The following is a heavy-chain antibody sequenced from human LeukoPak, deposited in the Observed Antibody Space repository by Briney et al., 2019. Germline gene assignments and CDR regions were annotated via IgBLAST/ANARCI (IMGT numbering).Heavy chain of an antibody. D-gene: IGHD6-13*01. Sequence: ETLSLTCTVSGYSISSGYYWGWIRQPPGKGLEWIGSIYHSGSTYYNPSLKSRVTISVDTSKNQFSLKLSSVTAADTAVYYCASDSSSNDYWGQGTLVTVSS. J-gene: IGHJ4*02. CDR3: ASDSSSNDY. CDR2: IYHSGST. V-gene: IGHV4-38-2*02. CDR1: GYSISSGYY.